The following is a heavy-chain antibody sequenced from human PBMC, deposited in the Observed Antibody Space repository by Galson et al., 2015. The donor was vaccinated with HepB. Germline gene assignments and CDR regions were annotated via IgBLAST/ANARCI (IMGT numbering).Heavy chain of an antibody. V-gene: IGHV4/OR15-8*02. D-gene: IGHD2-2*02. Sequence: ETLSLTCVVSGGSISTNNWWSWIRQPPGKGLEWIGDIWHTVTTNYNPSLQSRLTMSLDRSKKQFSLNLTSVSAADTAAYYCAKGRRAGSSSSWYNYWGQGILVTVSS. CDR1: GGSISTNNW. CDR2: IWHTVTT. J-gene: IGHJ4*02. CDR3: AKGRRAGSSSSWYNY.